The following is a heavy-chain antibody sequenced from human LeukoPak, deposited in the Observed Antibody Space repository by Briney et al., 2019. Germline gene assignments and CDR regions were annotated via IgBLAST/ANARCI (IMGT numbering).Heavy chain of an antibody. Sequence: GGSLRLSCATSGFTFSPYPMHWVRQAPGKGLEWVAVIAYDGGNIFYAPSVRGRFTISRDNSKNTLYLQMGSLRAEDMAVYYCARDRVRGATHMDVWGKGTTVTVSS. CDR1: GFTFSPYP. J-gene: IGHJ6*03. D-gene: IGHD3-10*01. V-gene: IGHV3-30*03. CDR2: IAYDGGNI. CDR3: ARDRVRGATHMDV.